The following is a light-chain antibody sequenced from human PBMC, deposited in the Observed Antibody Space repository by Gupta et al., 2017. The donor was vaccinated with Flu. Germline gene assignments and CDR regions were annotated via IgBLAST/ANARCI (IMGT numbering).Light chain of an antibody. V-gene: IGKV3-11*01. Sequence: GERATLSCRASQSVSSFLAWYQHKPGQAPRLHIYDASNRATGIPARFSGSGSGTDFTLTISSLEPDDFAVYYCQHRSNWRFTFGPGTKVDIK. CDR3: QHRSNWRFT. CDR2: DAS. J-gene: IGKJ3*01. CDR1: QSVSSF.